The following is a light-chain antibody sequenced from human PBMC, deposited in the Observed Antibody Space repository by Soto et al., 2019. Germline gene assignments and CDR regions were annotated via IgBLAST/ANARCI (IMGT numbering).Light chain of an antibody. CDR3: AGWDDTKSAWV. V-gene: IGLV1-47*02. CDR1: SSNIGRNY. CDR2: NNN. Sequence: QSVLTQPPSASGTPGQRVAISCSGSSSNIGRNYVYWYQQFPGTAPKLLIHNNNQRPSGVPDRFSGSKSGTSASLAISGLRSEDEAAYYCAGWDDTKSAWVFGGGTKLTVL. J-gene: IGLJ3*02.